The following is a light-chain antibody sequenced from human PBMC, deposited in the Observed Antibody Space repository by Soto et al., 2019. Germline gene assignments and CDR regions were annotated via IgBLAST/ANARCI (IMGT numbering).Light chain of an antibody. J-gene: IGKJ3*01. V-gene: IGKV4-1*01. CDR2: WAS. CDR1: QSVLYSSNNKNY. Sequence: DIVMTQSPDSLVVSLGERATFNCKSSQSVLYSSNNKNYLAWYQQKPGQPPKLLIYWASTRESGVPDRFSGSGSGTDFTLTISSLQAEDVAVYYCQQYYSTPLTFGPGTKVDIK. CDR3: QQYYSTPLT.